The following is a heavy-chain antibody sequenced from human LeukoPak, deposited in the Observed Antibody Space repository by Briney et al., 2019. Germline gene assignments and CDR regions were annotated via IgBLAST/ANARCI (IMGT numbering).Heavy chain of an antibody. J-gene: IGHJ4*02. CDR1: GGSISSSSYY. D-gene: IGHD1-26*01. V-gene: IGHV4-39*01. Sequence: PSETLSLTCTVSGGSISSSSYYWGWIRQPPGKGLEWIGSIYYSGSTYYNPSLKSRVTISVDTSKNQFSLKLSSVTAADTAVYYCARHVVVGAIVDYWSQGTLVTVSS. CDR2: IYYSGST. CDR3: ARHVVVGAIVDY.